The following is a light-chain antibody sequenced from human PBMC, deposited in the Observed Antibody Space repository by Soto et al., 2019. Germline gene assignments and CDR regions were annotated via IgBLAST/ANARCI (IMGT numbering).Light chain of an antibody. V-gene: IGKV1-39*01. CDR1: ETISTF. J-gene: IGKJ5*01. CDR3: QQSYSTSPLT. Sequence: DIQMTQSPSSLSASVGDRVTMTCRASETISTFLNWYQHKPGKAPKLLIYAASRLQSGVPSRFSGSGSGTDFTLTINGLQPEDVASYYCQQSYSTSPLTFGQGTRLEI. CDR2: AAS.